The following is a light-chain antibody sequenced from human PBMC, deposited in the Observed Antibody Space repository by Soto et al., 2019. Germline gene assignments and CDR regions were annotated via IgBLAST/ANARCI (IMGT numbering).Light chain of an antibody. CDR1: QSISSY. J-gene: IGKJ2*01. CDR3: QQSYSTPPMYT. V-gene: IGKV1-39*01. Sequence: DIQMTQSPSSLSASVGDRVTITCRASQSISSYLNGYQQKPGKAPKLLIYAASSLQSGVPSRFSGSGSGTDFTLTISSLQPEDFATYYCQQSYSTPPMYTFGQGTKLEIK. CDR2: AAS.